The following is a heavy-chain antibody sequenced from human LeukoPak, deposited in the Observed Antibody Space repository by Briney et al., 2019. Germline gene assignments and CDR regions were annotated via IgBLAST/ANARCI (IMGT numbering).Heavy chain of an antibody. CDR2: INHSGST. J-gene: IGHJ4*02. CDR3: ARGRSSDYYDSSGYYPGSYYFDY. Sequence: SETLSLTCAVYGGSFSGYYWSWIRQPPGKGLEWIGEINHSGSTNYNPSPKSRVTISVDTSKNQFSLKLSSVTAADTAVYYCARGRSSDYYDSSGYYPGSYYFDYWGQGTLVTVSS. V-gene: IGHV4-34*01. D-gene: IGHD3-22*01. CDR1: GGSFSGYY.